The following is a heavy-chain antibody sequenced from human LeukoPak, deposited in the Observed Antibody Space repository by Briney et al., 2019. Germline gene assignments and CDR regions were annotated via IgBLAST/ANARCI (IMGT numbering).Heavy chain of an antibody. CDR3: AKEGYDFWSGYYSGFDY. D-gene: IGHD3-3*01. V-gene: IGHV3-30*18. CDR1: GFTFSSYG. Sequence: GGSLRLSCAASGFTFSSYGMHWVRQAPGKGLEWVAVISYDGNNKYYADSVKGRFTISRDNSKNTLYLQMNSLRAEDTAVYYCAKEGYDFWSGYYSGFDYWGQGTLVTVSS. J-gene: IGHJ4*02. CDR2: ISYDGNNK.